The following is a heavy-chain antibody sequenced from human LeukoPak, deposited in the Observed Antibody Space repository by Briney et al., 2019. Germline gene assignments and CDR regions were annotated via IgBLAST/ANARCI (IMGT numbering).Heavy chain of an antibody. V-gene: IGHV3-7*01. Sequence: GVTLRLSCGASGFTLCYYRMTWVRQAPGKGLEGVANIKGDGRKQYYVESERGRFTIYRDNAETSLYPQMNSLRAQDTAVYYCESDSRSCRSSECRGDAFDIWGQGTMVTVSS. J-gene: IGHJ3*02. CDR2: IKGDGRKQ. D-gene: IGHD6-19*01. CDR1: GFTLCYYR. CDR3: ESDSRSCRSSECRGDAFDI.